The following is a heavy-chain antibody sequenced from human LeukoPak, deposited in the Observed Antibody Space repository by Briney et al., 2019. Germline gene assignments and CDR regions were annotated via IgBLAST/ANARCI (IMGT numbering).Heavy chain of an antibody. CDR3: ARAQGSGSSFSARVFDY. Sequence: GASVRLSCKKSGYIFTSNYIHWLRQAPGQGLEWMGIKNPTTGGTSYAQRFQGRVTLTMDTSTRTVYMELNSLTSEDTAVYYCARAQGSGSSFSARVFDYWGQGALVTVSS. CDR2: KNPTTGGT. CDR1: GYIFTSNY. D-gene: IGHD6-13*01. J-gene: IGHJ4*02. V-gene: IGHV1-46*01.